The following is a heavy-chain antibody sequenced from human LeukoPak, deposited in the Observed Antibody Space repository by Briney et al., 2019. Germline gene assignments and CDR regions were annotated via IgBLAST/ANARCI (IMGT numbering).Heavy chain of an antibody. D-gene: IGHD2-2*01. CDR3: ARDCSSTSCYLPDYYYYGMDV. CDR1: GYTFTSYG. J-gene: IGHJ6*02. V-gene: IGHV1-18*01. CDR2: ISAYNGNT. Sequence: GASVKVSCKASGYTFTSYGISWVRQAPGQGLEWMGWISAYNGNTNYAQKLQGRVTMTTDTSTCTAYMELRSLRSDDTAVYYCARDCSSTSCYLPDYYYYGMDVWGQGTTVTVSS.